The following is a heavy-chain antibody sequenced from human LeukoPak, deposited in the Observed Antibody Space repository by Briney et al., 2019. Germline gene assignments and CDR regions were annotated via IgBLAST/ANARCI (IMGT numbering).Heavy chain of an antibody. CDR3: ASSGRGDYDSSGYMIDY. D-gene: IGHD3-22*01. V-gene: IGHV4-39*07. CDR1: GGSISSSSYY. Sequence: SETLSLTCTVSGGSISSSSYYWGWIRQPPGKGLEWIGEINHSGSTNYNPSLKSRVTISVDTSKNQFSLKLSSVTAADTAVYYCASSGRGDYDSSGYMIDYWGQGTLVTVSS. J-gene: IGHJ4*02. CDR2: INHSGST.